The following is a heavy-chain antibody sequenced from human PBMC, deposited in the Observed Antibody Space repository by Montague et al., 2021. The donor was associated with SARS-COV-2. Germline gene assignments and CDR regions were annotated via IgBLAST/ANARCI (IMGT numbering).Heavy chain of an antibody. J-gene: IGHJ3*02. D-gene: IGHD3-9*01. CDR3: ARSGITMTGLDAFDN. CDR1: GDSVSSKSVA. Sequence: CAISGDSVSSKSVAWNWIRQSPSRGLEWLGRTYYRSKWNSDNAESVQRRLVIPPDTSKNQVSLQLNSVIPEDTAVYFCARSGITMTGLDAFDNWGQGTMVTVSS. CDR2: TYYRSKWNS. V-gene: IGHV6-1*01.